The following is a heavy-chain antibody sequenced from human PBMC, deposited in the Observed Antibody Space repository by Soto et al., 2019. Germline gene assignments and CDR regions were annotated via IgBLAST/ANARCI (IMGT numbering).Heavy chain of an antibody. CDR2: IDPSDSYV. Sequence: GESLKISCQASGYSFTAYWITWVRQMPGKGLEWMATIDPSDSYVDYSPSFRGHVTFSVDRSITTVYLQWNSLKASDSAMYFCTRRASSSFYHFDFWGQGALVSVSS. D-gene: IGHD2-2*01. CDR1: GYSFTAYW. J-gene: IGHJ4*02. CDR3: TRRASSSFYHFDF. V-gene: IGHV5-10-1*01.